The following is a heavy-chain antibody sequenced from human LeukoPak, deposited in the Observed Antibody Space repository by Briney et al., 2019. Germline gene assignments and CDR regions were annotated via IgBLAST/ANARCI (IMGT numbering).Heavy chain of an antibody. D-gene: IGHD2-15*01. CDR3: AKGDWGRLGYCSD. CDR2: ISGSGGST. V-gene: IGHV3-23*01. Sequence: PGGSLRLSCAASGFTFSSYAMSWVRQAPGKGLEWVSAISGSGGSTYYADFVKGRFTISRDNSKNTLYLQMNSLRAEDTAVYYCAKGDWGRLGYCSDWGQGTLVTVSS. CDR1: GFTFSSYA. J-gene: IGHJ4*02.